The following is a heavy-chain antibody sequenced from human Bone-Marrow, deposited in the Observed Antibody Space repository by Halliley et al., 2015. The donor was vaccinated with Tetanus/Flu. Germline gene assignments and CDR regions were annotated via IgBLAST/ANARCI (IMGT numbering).Heavy chain of an antibody. J-gene: IGHJ6*02. V-gene: IGHV3-66*01. D-gene: IGHD3-3*01. CDR2: IYSGGTT. Sequence: LECVSVIYSGGTTYYADSVKGRFTISRDNSKNTLDLQMNSLRAEDTAVYYCARGFWSGTFYGMDVWGQGTTVTVSS. CDR3: ARGFWSGTFYGMDV.